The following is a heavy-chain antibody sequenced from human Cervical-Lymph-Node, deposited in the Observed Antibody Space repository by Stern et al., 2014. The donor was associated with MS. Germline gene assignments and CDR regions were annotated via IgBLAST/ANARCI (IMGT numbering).Heavy chain of an antibody. V-gene: IGHV4-39*01. CDR2: VYYSGAT. Sequence: VQLVESGPGLVKPSETLSLTCAVSGDSISSYTHYWAWIRQPPGKGLEWIGSVYYSGATYYNPSLKSPVPIPVDTSKNHFSLGLNSGTAADTAVYYCAKHACTGAACPFDLWGQGTLVTVSS. CDR1: GDSISSYTHY. J-gene: IGHJ4*02. D-gene: IGHD2-8*02. CDR3: AKHACTGAACPFDL.